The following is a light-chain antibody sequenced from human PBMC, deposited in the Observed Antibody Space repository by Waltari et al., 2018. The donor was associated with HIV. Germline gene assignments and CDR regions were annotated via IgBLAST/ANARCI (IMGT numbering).Light chain of an antibody. J-gene: IGLJ3*02. Sequence: QSVLTQPPSASGTPGTRVPIFCSRSSSTIGSNAVNCYQQLPGTAPKILIYRNNQRPSGVPDRFSGSKSGTSASLAISGLQSEDEADYYCAEWDDSLNGRVFVGGTNLTVL. CDR3: AEWDDSLNGRV. CDR2: RNN. CDR1: SSTIGSNA. V-gene: IGLV1-44*01.